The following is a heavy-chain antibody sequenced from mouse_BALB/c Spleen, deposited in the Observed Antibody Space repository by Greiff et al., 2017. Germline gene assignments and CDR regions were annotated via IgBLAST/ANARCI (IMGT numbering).Heavy chain of an antibody. CDR2: ILPGSGST. D-gene: IGHD2-10*02. J-gene: IGHJ2*01. Sequence: VQLVESGAELMKPGASVKISCKATGYTFSSYWIEWVKQRPGHGLEWIGEILPGSGSTNYNEKFKGKATFTADTSSNTAYMQLSSLTSEDSAVYYCAGRAYCNYPFDYWGKGTTLRVSS. CDR3: AGRAYCNYPFDY. V-gene: IGHV1-9*01. CDR1: GYTFSSYW.